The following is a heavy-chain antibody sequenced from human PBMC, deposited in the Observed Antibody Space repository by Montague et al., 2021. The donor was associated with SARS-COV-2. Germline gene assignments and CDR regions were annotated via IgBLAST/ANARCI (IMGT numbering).Heavy chain of an antibody. J-gene: IGHJ4*02. D-gene: IGHD2-15*01. CDR1: GGSISTYYY. CDR2: IYYGGST. V-gene: IGHV4-39*02. CDR3: ARDQGVYCSGGSCYNFDY. Sequence: SETLSLTCTVSGGSISTYYYWGWIRQPPGKGLEWIGGIYYGGSTYYNPSLKSRVTISVDTSMNHFSLKLSSVTAADTAVYYCARDQGVYCSGGSCYNFDYWGQGTLVTVSS.